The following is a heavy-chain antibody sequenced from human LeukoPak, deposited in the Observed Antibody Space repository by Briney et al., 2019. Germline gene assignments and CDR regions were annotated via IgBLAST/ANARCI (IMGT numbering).Heavy chain of an antibody. D-gene: IGHD6-13*01. V-gene: IGHV4-38-2*02. Sequence: PSETLSLTCTVSGYSISSGYYWGWIRQPPGKGLEWIGSIYHSGSTYYNPSLKSRVTISVDTSKNQFSLKLSSVTAADTAVYYCASSSWYRGYFDYWGQGTLVTVSS. J-gene: IGHJ4*02. CDR1: GYSISSGYY. CDR2: IYHSGST. CDR3: ASSSWYRGYFDY.